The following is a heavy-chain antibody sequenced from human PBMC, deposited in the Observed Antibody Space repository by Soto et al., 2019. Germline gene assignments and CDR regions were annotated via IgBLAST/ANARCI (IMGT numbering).Heavy chain of an antibody. CDR1: GFSLTSNEMR. D-gene: IGHD1-1*01. V-gene: IGHV2-70*04. J-gene: IGHJ4*02. Sequence: GSGPTLVNPTQTLTLTCTFSGFSLTSNEMRVTWIRQPPGKALEWLARIDWDGEKFYSSSLRTRLTISKDSSKNQVVLTMTNMDTVDTATYYCARTTNTGTDYWGQGTLVTVSS. CDR2: IDWDGEK. CDR3: ARTTNTGTDY.